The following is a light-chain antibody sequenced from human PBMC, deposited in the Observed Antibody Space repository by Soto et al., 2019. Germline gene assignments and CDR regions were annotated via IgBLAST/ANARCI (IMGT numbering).Light chain of an antibody. CDR3: QQYGPSYT. CDR2: DAS. V-gene: IGKV3-20*01. J-gene: IGKJ2*01. CDR1: QSVSISY. Sequence: EIVVTQSPGALSLSPGERATLSCRASQSVSISYLAWYQQKPGQAPRLLIYDASIRATGIPDRFSGSGFGAAFTLTISSLAPEDSAVYFCQQYGPSYTFGQGTKLEIK.